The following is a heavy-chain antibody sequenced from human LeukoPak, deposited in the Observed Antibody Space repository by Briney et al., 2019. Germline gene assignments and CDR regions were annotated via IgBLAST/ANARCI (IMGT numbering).Heavy chain of an antibody. CDR2: ISGSGGST. CDR3: ARGYSGSYPHFDY. V-gene: IGHV3-23*01. D-gene: IGHD1-26*01. J-gene: IGHJ4*02. Sequence: GGSLRLSCAASGFTFSTYAMSWVRQAPGQGLEWVSAISGSGGSTYYADSVKGRFTISRDNSKNTLYLQMNSLRVEDTAVYYCARGYSGSYPHFDYWGQGTLVTVSS. CDR1: GFTFSTYA.